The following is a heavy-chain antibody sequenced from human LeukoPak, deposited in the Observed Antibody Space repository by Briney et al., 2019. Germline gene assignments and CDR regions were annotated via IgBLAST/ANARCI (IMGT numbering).Heavy chain of an antibody. Sequence: SETLSLTCAVYGGSFSGYYWSWIRQPPGKGLEWIGSIYHSGSTYYNPSLKSRVTISVDTSKNQFSLKLSSVTAADTAVYYCARDPYEFRQQLVLWFDPWGQGTLVTVSS. CDR2: IYHSGST. V-gene: IGHV4-34*01. CDR1: GGSFSGYY. D-gene: IGHD6-13*01. CDR3: ARDPYEFRQQLVLWFDP. J-gene: IGHJ5*02.